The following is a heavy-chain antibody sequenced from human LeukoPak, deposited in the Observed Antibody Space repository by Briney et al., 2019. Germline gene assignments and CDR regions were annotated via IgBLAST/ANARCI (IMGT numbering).Heavy chain of an antibody. Sequence: ASVKVSCKASGYIFTGYYMHWVRQAPGQGLEWMGWINPNSGDTNYAQKFQGRVTMTRDTSISTAYMELSRLRSDDTAVYYCARDDYGDSRDYWGQGTLVTVSS. V-gene: IGHV1-2*02. CDR2: INPNSGDT. CDR1: GYIFTGYY. D-gene: IGHD4-17*01. CDR3: ARDDYGDSRDY. J-gene: IGHJ4*02.